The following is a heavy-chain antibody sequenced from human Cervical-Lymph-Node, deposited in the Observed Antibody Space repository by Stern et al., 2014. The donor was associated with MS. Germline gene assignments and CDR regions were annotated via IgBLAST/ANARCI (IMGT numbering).Heavy chain of an antibody. Sequence: VQLVQSGAEVKKPGESLKISCKGSGYNFGDYWIGWVRQKPGKGLEWLGTIFPGDSDSRYSPSFEGQVTISADESIRTAFLQSSSLKASDTGIYYCARHQPAATFAMDVWGQGTTVIVSS. CDR2: IFPGDSDS. D-gene: IGHD2-2*01. CDR1: GYNFGDYW. CDR3: ARHQPAATFAMDV. J-gene: IGHJ6*02. V-gene: IGHV5-51*01.